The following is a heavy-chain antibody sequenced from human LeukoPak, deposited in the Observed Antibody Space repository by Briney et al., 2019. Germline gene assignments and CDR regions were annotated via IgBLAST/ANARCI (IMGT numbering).Heavy chain of an antibody. CDR3: ARADLYYDSSGYWVNYFDY. Sequence: PSETLSLTCTLSGGSIKSYYWSWIPQPPGEGREGVGYIYYSGSTNYNPSLKSRVTISVDTSKNQFSLKLSSVTAVDTAVYYCARADLYYDSSGYWVNYFDYWGQGTLVTASS. CDR1: GGSIKSYY. CDR2: IYYSGST. D-gene: IGHD3-22*01. J-gene: IGHJ4*02. V-gene: IGHV4-59*01.